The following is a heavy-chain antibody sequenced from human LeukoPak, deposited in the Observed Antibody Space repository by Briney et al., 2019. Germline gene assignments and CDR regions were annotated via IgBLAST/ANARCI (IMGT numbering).Heavy chain of an antibody. CDR3: AKGGDTADPYYFDY. CDR1: GFTFDDYA. D-gene: IGHD5-18*01. J-gene: IGHJ4*02. Sequence: PGGSLRLSCAASGFTFDDYAMHWVRQAPGKGLEWVSGISWNSGSIGYVDSVKGRFTISRDNAKNSLYLQMNSLRAEDMALYYCAKGGDTADPYYFDYWGQGTLVTVSS. V-gene: IGHV3-9*03. CDR2: ISWNSGSI.